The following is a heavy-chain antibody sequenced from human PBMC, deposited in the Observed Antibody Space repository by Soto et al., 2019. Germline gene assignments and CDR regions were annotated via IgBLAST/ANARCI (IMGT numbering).Heavy chain of an antibody. J-gene: IGHJ4*02. Sequence: EVQLVESGGGLVKPGGSLRLSCAASGFTSSSYSMNWVRQAPGKGLEWVSSISSSSSYIYYADSVKGRFTSSRDNAKNSLYLQMNSLRAEDTAVYYCARDLYSSSARYFDYWGQGTLVTVSS. CDR1: GFTSSSYS. CDR3: ARDLYSSSARYFDY. V-gene: IGHV3-21*01. D-gene: IGHD6-6*01. CDR2: ISSSSSYI.